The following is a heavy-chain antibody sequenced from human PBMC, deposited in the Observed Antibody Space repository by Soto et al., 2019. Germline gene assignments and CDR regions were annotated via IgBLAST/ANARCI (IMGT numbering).Heavy chain of an antibody. CDR1: GYTFTSYD. J-gene: IGHJ4*02. V-gene: IGHV1-8*01. Sequence: QVQLVQSGAEVKKPGASVKVSCKASGYTFTSYDINWVRQATGQGLEWMGWMNPNSGNTGYAQKFQGXXTXPXATPVSAVYMELSSLRSEDAAVYCCAGWAVAGPEGYWGQGTLVTVSS. CDR3: AGWAVAGPEGY. D-gene: IGHD6-19*01. CDR2: MNPNSGNT.